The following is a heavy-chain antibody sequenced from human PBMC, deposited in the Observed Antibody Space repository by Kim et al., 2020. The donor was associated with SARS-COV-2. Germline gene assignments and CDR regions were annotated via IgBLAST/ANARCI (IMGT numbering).Heavy chain of an antibody. CDR3: ARVHRPYDSSGYYYFDY. Sequence: ASVKVSCKASGYTFTSYAMNWVRQAPGQGLEWMGWINTNTGNPTYAQGFTGRFVFSLDTSVSTAYLQISSLKAEDTAVYYCARVHRPYDSSGYYYFDYWGQGTLVTVSS. CDR2: INTNTGNP. J-gene: IGHJ4*02. CDR1: GYTFTSYA. D-gene: IGHD3-22*01. V-gene: IGHV7-4-1*02.